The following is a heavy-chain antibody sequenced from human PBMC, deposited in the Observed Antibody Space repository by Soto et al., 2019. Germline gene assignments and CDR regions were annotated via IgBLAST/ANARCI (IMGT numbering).Heavy chain of an antibody. D-gene: IGHD2-2*01. Sequence: QVQLVQSGAEVKKPGASVKVSCKASGYTFTSYGISWVRQAPGQGLEWMRWISAYNGNTNYAQKLQGRVTMTTDTSTSTAYMELRSLRSDDTAVYYCAGECSTGGTHYYYYYMDVWCKGTTVTVSS. CDR2: ISAYNGNT. CDR3: AGECSTGGTHYYYYYMDV. CDR1: GYTFTSYG. V-gene: IGHV1-18*01. J-gene: IGHJ6*03.